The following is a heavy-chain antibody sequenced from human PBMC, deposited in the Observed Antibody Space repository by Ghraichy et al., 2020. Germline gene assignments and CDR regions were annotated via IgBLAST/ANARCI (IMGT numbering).Heavy chain of an antibody. J-gene: IGHJ5*02. V-gene: IGHV4-39*07. Sequence: SQTLSLTCTVSGDSISSSDYYWALIRQPPGKGLEWIWSMSYSGSTYYTPSLKSRVTIAVDTSKNQFSLQLISVTAADTAFYYCARGGSMSLATFDPWGQGTLVNVTS. CDR3: ARGGSMSLATFDP. CDR1: GDSISSSDYY. CDR2: MSYSGST.